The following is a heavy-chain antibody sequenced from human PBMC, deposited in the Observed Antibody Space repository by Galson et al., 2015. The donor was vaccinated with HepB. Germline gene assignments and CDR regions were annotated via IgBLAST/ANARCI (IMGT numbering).Heavy chain of an antibody. CDR2: ISYSGIT. J-gene: IGHJ4*02. D-gene: IGHD2-21*02. CDR1: DDYISADH. Sequence: LSLTCTVSDDYISADHWSWIRQSPGRGLEWIGWISYSGITNYKPSLESRVTISIDTSRSQFSLKLTYVTAADTAVYYCARRGCYGDACYQDYWGQGTLVTVSS. V-gene: IGHV4-59*01. CDR3: ARRGCYGDACYQDY.